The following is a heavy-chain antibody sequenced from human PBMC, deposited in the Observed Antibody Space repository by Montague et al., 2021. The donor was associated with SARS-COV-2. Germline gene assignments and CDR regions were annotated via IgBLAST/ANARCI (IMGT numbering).Heavy chain of an antibody. CDR3: ARTECGTVSSEEI. J-gene: IGHJ1*01. V-gene: IGHV2-70*17. CDR1: GFSLNSKGVC. D-gene: IGHD1-7*01. CDR2: IDWDDAK. Sequence: PALVKPTQTLTLTCTFSGFSLNSKGVCVTWIRQPPGGALESLARIDWDDAKFYNTPLKARLAVSKGASETQVVPKVTDLDPADTATYFCARTECGTVSSEEIWGQGNKVTVSS.